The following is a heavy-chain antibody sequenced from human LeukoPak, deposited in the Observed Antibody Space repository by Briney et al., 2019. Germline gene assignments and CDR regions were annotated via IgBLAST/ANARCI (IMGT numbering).Heavy chain of an antibody. Sequence: GGSLRLSCAVPGFTFSNYGMNWVRQAPGKGLEWVSGISGSGDNTYYADSVKGRFTISRDNSKNTLYVQVNSLGTEDTAAYYCAKGSYYDSSGSFYFDYWGQGTLVTVSS. CDR1: GFTFSNYG. CDR3: AKGSYYDSSGSFYFDY. D-gene: IGHD3-22*01. J-gene: IGHJ4*02. V-gene: IGHV3-23*01. CDR2: ISGSGDNT.